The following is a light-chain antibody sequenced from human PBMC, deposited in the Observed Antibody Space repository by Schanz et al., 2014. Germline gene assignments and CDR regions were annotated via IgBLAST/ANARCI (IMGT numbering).Light chain of an antibody. J-gene: IGLJ2*01. V-gene: IGLV4-69*01. CDR3: QTWGTAMVI. CDR2: VNSDGSH. CDR1: SGHSNYA. Sequence: QLVLTQSPSASASLGASVRLTCTLSSGHSNYAIAWHQQQPEKGPRYLMKVNSDGSHTKGDGIPDRFSGSSSGAERYLTIFSLQSEDEADYYCQTWGTAMVIFGGGTKLTVL.